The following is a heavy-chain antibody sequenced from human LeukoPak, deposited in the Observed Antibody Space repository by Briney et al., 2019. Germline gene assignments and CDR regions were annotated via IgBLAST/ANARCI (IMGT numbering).Heavy chain of an antibody. D-gene: IGHD2-15*01. CDR2: ISGSGGST. V-gene: IGHV3-23*01. J-gene: IGHJ4*02. CDR1: GFTFSSYA. Sequence: GGSLRLSCAASGFTFSSYAMSWVRQAPGKGLEWVSAISGSGGSTYYADSVKGRFTISRDNSKNTLYLQMNSLRAEDTAVYYCAKDRVPYCSGGSCYSAGYWGQGTLVTVSS. CDR3: AKDRVPYCSGGSCYSAGY.